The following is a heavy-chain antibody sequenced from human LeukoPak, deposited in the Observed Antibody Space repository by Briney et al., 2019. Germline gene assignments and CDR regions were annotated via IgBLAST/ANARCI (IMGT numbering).Heavy chain of an antibody. V-gene: IGHV3-30-3*01. CDR2: ISYDGSNK. CDR3: ARDLGGVTRHWFDP. CDR1: GFTFSSYA. D-gene: IGHD3-3*01. Sequence: GGSLRLSCAASGFTFSSYAMHWVRQAPGKGLEWVAVISYDGSNKYYADSVKGRFTISRDNSKNTLYLQMNSLRAEDTAVYYCARDLGGVTRHWFDPGGQGTLVTVSS. J-gene: IGHJ5*02.